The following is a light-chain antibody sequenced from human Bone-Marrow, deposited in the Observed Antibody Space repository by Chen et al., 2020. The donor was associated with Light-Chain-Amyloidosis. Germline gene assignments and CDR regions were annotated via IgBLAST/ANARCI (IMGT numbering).Light chain of an antibody. CDR3: QSADSSGTYEVI. CDR2: RDT. J-gene: IGLJ2*01. Sequence: SYELTQPPSVSVSPGQTARITCSGDDLPTKYAYWYQQKPGQAPVLVIRRDTERPSGISERFSGSSSGTTATLTSRGVQAEDEADYHCQSADSSGTYEVIFGGGTKLTVL. V-gene: IGLV3-25*03. CDR1: DLPTKY.